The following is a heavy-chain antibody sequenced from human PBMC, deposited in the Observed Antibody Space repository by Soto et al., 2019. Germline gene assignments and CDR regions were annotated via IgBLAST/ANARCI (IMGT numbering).Heavy chain of an antibody. D-gene: IGHD6-19*01. CDR1: GGSFSSNRNY. V-gene: IGHV4-39*01. CDR3: ARGSSGWYVNYYYYGMDV. CDR2: IYYSGST. J-gene: IGHJ6*02. Sequence: PXATLCLTCTVSGGSFSSNRNYWGWIREPPGKGLEWIGSIYYSGSTYYNPSLKSRVTISVDTSKNQFSLKLSSVTAADTAVYYCARGSSGWYVNYYYYGMDVWGQGTTVTVSS.